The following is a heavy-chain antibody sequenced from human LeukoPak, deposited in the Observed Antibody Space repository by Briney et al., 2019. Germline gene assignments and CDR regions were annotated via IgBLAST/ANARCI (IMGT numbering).Heavy chain of an antibody. D-gene: IGHD3-3*01. CDR3: ARVAGWSGVANGHDWFDP. V-gene: IGHV1-18*01. CDR2: ISIYNGNT. J-gene: IGHJ5*02. CDR1: GYXFTSYG. Sequence: ASVKVSCKASGYXFTSYGISWVRQAPGQGLEWMGWISIYNGNTNYAQKLQGRVTMTTDTSTSTAYMELRSLRNDDTAVYYCARVAGWSGVANGHDWFDPWGQGTLVTVSS.